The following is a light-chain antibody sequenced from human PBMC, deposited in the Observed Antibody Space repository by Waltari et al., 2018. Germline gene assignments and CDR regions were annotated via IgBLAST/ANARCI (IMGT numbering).Light chain of an antibody. J-gene: IGLJ3*02. CDR2: KDN. CDR3: YSAADNNQWV. CDR1: ALVKKY. V-gene: IGLV3-27*01. Sequence: SYELTQPPSVSVSPGQTARITCSGDALVKKYGRWFQQKPGQAPVLVIYKDNERPSGIPERFSGSSSGSTVTLTISGAQVEDEADYYCYSAADNNQWVFGGGTKLTVL.